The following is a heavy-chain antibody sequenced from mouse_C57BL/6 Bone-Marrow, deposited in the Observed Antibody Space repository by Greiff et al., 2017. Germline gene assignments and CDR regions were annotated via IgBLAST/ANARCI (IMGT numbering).Heavy chain of an antibody. CDR3: ARGSFAK. Sequence: QVQLQQSGAELVRPGTSVTVSCTASGYAFTNYLIEWVKQWPGQGLEWIGVINPGSGGTNDNEKFTGKATLTADTSSSTAYMQLSSLTAEDSSVYFCARGSFAKWGQGTLVTVSA. CDR1: GYAFTNYL. J-gene: IGHJ3*01. V-gene: IGHV1-54*01. CDR2: INPGSGGT.